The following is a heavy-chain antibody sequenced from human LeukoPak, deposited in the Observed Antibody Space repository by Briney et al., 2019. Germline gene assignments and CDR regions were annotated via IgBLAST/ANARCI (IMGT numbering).Heavy chain of an antibody. V-gene: IGHV1-69*02. CDR1: GGTFSSYT. Sequence: SVKASCKASGGTFSSYTISWVRQAPGQGLEWMGRIIPILGIANYAQKFQGRVTITADKSTSTAYMELSSLRSEDTAVYYCARAPVIVGATIFDYWGQGTLVTVSS. CDR2: IIPILGIA. D-gene: IGHD1-26*01. CDR3: ARAPVIVGATIFDY. J-gene: IGHJ4*02.